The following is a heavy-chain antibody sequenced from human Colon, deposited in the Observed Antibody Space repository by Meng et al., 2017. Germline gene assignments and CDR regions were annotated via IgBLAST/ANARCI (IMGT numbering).Heavy chain of an antibody. J-gene: IGHJ4*02. V-gene: IGHV3-23*01. D-gene: IGHD4-17*01. Sequence: GESLKISCAASGFSFSTYAMTWVRQAPGRGLEWVSVISRSSATISYADSVKGRFTIARDNSNNTLFLQMNNLRVEDTAVYYCAKAISVTTDFDYWGQGTLVTVSS. CDR3: AKAISVTTDFDY. CDR2: ISRSSATI. CDR1: GFSFSTYA.